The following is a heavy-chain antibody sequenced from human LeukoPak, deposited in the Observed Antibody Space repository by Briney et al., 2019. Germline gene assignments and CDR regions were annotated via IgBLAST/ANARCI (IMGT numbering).Heavy chain of an antibody. CDR3: ARNLGKYYYDSSGIVGWFDP. Sequence: ASVKVSCKASGYTFTGYYMHWVRQAPGQGLEWMGRINPNSGGTNYAQKFQGRVTMTRDTSINTAYMELSRLRSDDTAVYYCARNLGKYYYDSSGIVGWFDPWGQGTLVTVSS. CDR1: GYTFTGYY. J-gene: IGHJ5*02. D-gene: IGHD3-22*01. CDR2: INPNSGGT. V-gene: IGHV1-2*06.